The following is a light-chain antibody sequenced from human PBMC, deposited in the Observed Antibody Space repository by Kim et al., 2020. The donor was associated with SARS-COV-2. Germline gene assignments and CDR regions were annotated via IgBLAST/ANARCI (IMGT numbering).Light chain of an antibody. CDR3: CSYTGSNTKWA. CDR2: EVT. V-gene: IGLV2-23*02. CDR1: RSDIGIFNL. Sequence: QSALTQPASVSGSPGQSITISCAGTRSDIGIFNLVSWYQQHPGKSPKLIIYEVTNRPSGVPNRFSASESGNTASLTISGLQAEDEADYYCCSYTGSNTKWAFGGGTKVTVL. J-gene: IGLJ2*01.